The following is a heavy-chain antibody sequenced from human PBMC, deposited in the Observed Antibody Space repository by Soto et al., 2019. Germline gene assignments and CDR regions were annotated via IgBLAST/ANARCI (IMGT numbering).Heavy chain of an antibody. V-gene: IGHV4-59*01. CDR3: ARDRSTYGGGGTGEVKENWFDP. D-gene: IGHD2-8*01. Sequence: SETLSLTCSVSGGSISRYYWSWIRQPPGKGLEWIGYAYYSGDTGYNPSLQSRVTMAVDTSKNQVSLKLTSVAAADTAVYYCARDRSTYGGGGTGEVKENWFDPWGQGALVTVSS. J-gene: IGHJ5*02. CDR2: AYYSGDT. CDR1: GGSISRYY.